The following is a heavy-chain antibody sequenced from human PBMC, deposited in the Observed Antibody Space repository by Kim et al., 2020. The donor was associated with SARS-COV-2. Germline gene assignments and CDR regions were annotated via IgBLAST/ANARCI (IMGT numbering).Heavy chain of an antibody. CDR3: SRAREKSFDY. Sequence: GGSLRLSCATSGFSFSSRCIHWVRQAPGKGLEWVAVISNDETYKNYADSVKGRFTISRDNSKNTVDLQMNSLRVENTAVFYGSRAREKSFDYGGEGTLVT. J-gene: IGHJ4*02. V-gene: IGHV3-30*03. CDR2: ISNDETYK. CDR1: GFSFSSRC.